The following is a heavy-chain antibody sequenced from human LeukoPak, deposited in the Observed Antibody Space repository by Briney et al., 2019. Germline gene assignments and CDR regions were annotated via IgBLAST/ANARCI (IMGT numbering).Heavy chain of an antibody. CDR3: AREPTGSYFDY. J-gene: IGHJ4*02. CDR2: IRSSGTT. D-gene: IGHD1-14*01. CDR1: GFTFGTHT. V-gene: IGHV3-49*03. Sequence: GGPLRLSCTTSGFTFGTHTMHWFRQAPGKGLQWIGFIRSSGTTQYAASVKGRFTISRDDSKSIAYLQMNSLKTEDTAVYYCAREPTGSYFDYWGQGTLVTVSS.